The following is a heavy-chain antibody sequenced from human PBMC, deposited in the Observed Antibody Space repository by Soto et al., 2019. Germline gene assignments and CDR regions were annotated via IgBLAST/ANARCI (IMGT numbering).Heavy chain of an antibody. CDR2: INHSGST. CDR1: GGSFSGYY. V-gene: IGHV4-34*01. Sequence: PSETLSLICAVYGGSFSGYYWSWIRQPPGNGLEWIGEINHSGSTHYNPSLKSRVNISVDTSKHPFSLMLSSVTAADTAVYYCERVRGLRWDYYYYFGMDVWGQVTTGTLSS. CDR3: ERVRGLRWDYYYYFGMDV. D-gene: IGHD4-17*01. J-gene: IGHJ6*02.